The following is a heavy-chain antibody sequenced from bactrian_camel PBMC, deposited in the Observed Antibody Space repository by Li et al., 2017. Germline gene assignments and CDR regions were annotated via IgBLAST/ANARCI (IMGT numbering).Heavy chain of an antibody. D-gene: IGHD3*01. J-gene: IGHJ4*01. Sequence: QLVESGGGSVQALGSLRLSCVYSGYRDSTYCMAWFRQAPGQEREAVAGLDSDGRTSYVSSVKGRFTISRDNAKNTLYLQMNNLQPEDTAIYTCAADWDPFVCTNLYGTKAFALWGQGTQVTVS. CDR1: GYRDSTYC. CDR3: AADWDPFVCTNLYGTKAFAL. V-gene: IGHV3S53*01. CDR2: LDSDGRT.